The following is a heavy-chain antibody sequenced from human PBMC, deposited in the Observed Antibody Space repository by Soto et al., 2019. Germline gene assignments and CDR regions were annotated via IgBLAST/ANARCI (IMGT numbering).Heavy chain of an antibody. D-gene: IGHD4-17*01. V-gene: IGHV3-30*03. Sequence: QVQLVESGGGVVQPGGSLRLSCAASEFTFSNYAMHWVRQPPGKGLQWLAVISYDGNNKYYADSVEGRFTISRDNSKNTGYLQMNSLRLEDTAVYYCARGPSYSDSYFDYWGQVTLVTVSS. CDR1: EFTFSNYA. J-gene: IGHJ4*02. CDR2: ISYDGNNK. CDR3: ARGPSYSDSYFDY.